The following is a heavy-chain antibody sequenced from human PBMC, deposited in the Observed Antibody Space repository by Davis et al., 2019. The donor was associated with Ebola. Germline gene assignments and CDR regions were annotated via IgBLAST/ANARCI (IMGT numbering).Heavy chain of an antibody. CDR3: SATIRNYYYYYGMDV. D-gene: IGHD5-12*01. CDR1: GFTFSSYA. V-gene: IGHV3-64D*06. Sequence: PGGPLRLSCSASGFTFSSYAMHWVRQAPGKGLEYVSAISSNGGSTYYADSVKGRFTISRDNSKNTLYLQMSSLRAEDTAVYYCSATIRNYYYYYGMDVWGQGTTVTVSS. J-gene: IGHJ6*02. CDR2: ISSNGGST.